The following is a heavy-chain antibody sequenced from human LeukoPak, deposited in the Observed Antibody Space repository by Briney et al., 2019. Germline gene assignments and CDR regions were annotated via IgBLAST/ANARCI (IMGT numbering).Heavy chain of an antibody. CDR1: GYTFTSYY. CDR2: INPSGGST. V-gene: IGHV1-46*01. D-gene: IGHD1-26*01. Sequence: GASVKVSCKASGYTFTSYYMHWVRQAPGQGLEWMGIINPSGGSTIYAQKFQGRVTMARDMSTSTVHMELSSLRSEDTAVYYCAKVLGATRRHDAFDIWGQGTMVTVSS. J-gene: IGHJ3*02. CDR3: AKVLGATRRHDAFDI.